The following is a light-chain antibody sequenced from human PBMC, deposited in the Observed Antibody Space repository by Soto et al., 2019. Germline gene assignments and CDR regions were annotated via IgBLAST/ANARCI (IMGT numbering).Light chain of an antibody. J-gene: IGKJ1*01. CDR3: QQYNNWPPA. CDR2: GAS. V-gene: IGKV3-15*01. Sequence: EIVMTQSPATLSVSPGKIATLSCRASQSVAGNLAWYQQKPGQAPRLLIYGASTRATGIPARFSGSGSGTEFTLTISSLQSEDFAVCYCQQYNNWPPAFGQGTKVEIK. CDR1: QSVAGN.